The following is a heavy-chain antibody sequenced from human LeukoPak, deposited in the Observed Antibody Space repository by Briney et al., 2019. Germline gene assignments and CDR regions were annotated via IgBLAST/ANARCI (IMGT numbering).Heavy chain of an antibody. J-gene: IGHJ4*02. CDR3: SRETVQSTLLDY. CDR2: VNPNRGGT. D-gene: IGHD1-14*01. Sequence: EASVKVSCKASGYTFTGYYMLWVRQAPGHGREWLGRVNPNRGGTNYAQKFQGKVTITSDTSISPAHMELGTLISDYPALDYCSRETVQSTLLDYWGQGTLVTVSS. CDR1: GYTFTGYY. V-gene: IGHV1-2*06.